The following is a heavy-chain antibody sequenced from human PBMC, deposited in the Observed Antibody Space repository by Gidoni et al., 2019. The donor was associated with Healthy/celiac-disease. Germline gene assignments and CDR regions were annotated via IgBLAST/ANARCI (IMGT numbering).Heavy chain of an antibody. D-gene: IGHD1-26*01. CDR2: ISGSGGST. V-gene: IGHV3-23*01. CDR1: GFTFSSYA. Sequence: EVQLLESGGGLVQPGGPLRLYCAASGFTFSSYAMSWVRQDPGKGLAVCSAISGSGGSTYYADSVKGRFTISRDNSKNTLYLQMNSLRAEDTAVYYCAKDRYEGATLSRCDYWGQGTLVTVSS. CDR3: AKDRYEGATLSRCDY. J-gene: IGHJ4*02.